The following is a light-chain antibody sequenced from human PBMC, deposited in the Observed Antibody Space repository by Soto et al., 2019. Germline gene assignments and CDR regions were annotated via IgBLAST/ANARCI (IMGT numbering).Light chain of an antibody. CDR2: DAS. V-gene: IGKV1-5*01. J-gene: IGKJ5*01. Sequence: DIQMTQSPSTLSASVGDRVTITSRASQSISSWLAWYQQKPGKAPKLPIYDASSVESGVPSRFSGSGSGTEFTLTISSLQPDDFAPYYCQQYNSYSLITFGQGTRLEVK. CDR1: QSISSW. CDR3: QQYNSYSLIT.